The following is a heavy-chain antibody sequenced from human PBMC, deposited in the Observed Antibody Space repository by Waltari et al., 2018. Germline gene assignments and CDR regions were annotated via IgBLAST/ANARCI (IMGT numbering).Heavy chain of an antibody. J-gene: IGHJ6*02. D-gene: IGHD2-8*02. CDR2: INHAPNR. CDR1: GVPLRGYY. V-gene: IGHV4-34*01. Sequence: QVHLQQWGAGALQPLDTLSLTLAVSGVPLRGYYRGWIRQPPGKGLEWIGEINHAPNRNYNPTLKSRVTMSVDTSKNQFSLKLSSVTAADTGIYYCARLEDCTGPGGNCYSGDVFALDVWGQGTMVTVSS. CDR3: ARLEDCTGPGGNCYSGDVFALDV.